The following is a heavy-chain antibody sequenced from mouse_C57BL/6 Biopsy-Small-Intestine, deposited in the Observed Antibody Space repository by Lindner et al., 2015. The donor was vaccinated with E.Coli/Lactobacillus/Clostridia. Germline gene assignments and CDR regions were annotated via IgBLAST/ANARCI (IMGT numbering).Heavy chain of an antibody. CDR1: GYTFTNNY. V-gene: IGHV1-84*02. CDR2: INPYNGNT. Sequence: SVKVSCKASGYTFTNNYNITWVRQAPGQGHEWLGWINPYNGNTNYAQDLQGRVTMTTDTSTSTAYMELRSLRSDDTAVYYCARLATYAQGVSMIMTGGVVAFDYWGQGTLVTVSS. D-gene: IGHD2-4*01. CDR3: ARLATYAQGVSMIMTGGVVAFDY. J-gene: IGHJ4*01.